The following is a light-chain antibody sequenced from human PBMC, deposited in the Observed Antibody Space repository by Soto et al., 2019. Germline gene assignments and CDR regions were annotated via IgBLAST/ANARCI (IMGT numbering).Light chain of an antibody. V-gene: IGKV3-20*01. CDR2: GSS. Sequence: EIVLTQSPDTLSLSPGERATVSCRASQSLNSFYLAWYQQKPGQAPRLLIYGSSNRATGIPDRFSGSGSGTDFTLSISRLDPEDFAVYYCQQYDISPRTFGQGTKVEVK. CDR1: QSLNSFY. J-gene: IGKJ1*01. CDR3: QQYDISPRT.